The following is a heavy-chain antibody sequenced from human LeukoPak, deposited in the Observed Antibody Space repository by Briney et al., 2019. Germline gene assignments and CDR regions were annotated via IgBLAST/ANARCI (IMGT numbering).Heavy chain of an antibody. CDR2: INHSGST. J-gene: IGHJ6*03. D-gene: IGHD2-2*01. CDR3: ARVPAAISGVTYYYYYYMDV. CDR1: GGSFSGYY. Sequence: SETLSLTCAVYGGSFSGYYWSWIRQPPGKGLEWVGEINHSGSTNYNPSLKSRVTISVDTSKNQFSLKLSSVTAADTAVYYCARVPAAISGVTYYYYYYMDVWGKGTTVTVSS. V-gene: IGHV4-34*01.